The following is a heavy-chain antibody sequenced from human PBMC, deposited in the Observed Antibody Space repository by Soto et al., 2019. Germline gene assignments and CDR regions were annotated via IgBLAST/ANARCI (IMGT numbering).Heavy chain of an antibody. Sequence: EVQLLASGGGLVQPGGSLRLSCVVSGFTFSSYAMSWVRQAPGKGLEWVSGIRGSGDATHYADSVRGRSTISRDNSKRTLYLEMHSLRGEETAVYYCAKSGIWGSPATNYLAPWGQGTLVTVSS. D-gene: IGHD3-16*01. J-gene: IGHJ5*02. CDR1: GFTFSSYA. CDR3: AKSGIWGSPATNYLAP. CDR2: IRGSGDAT. V-gene: IGHV3-23*01.